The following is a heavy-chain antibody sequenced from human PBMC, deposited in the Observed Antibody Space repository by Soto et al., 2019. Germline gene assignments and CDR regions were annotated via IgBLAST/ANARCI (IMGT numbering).Heavy chain of an antibody. V-gene: IGHV6-1*01. CDR2: TYYRSKWYN. D-gene: IGHD6-6*01. CDR3: ARDIEDWGSIAARLGQNRDYYYGMDV. J-gene: IGHJ6*02. CDR1: GDSVSSNSAA. Sequence: QTLSLTCAISGDSVSSNSAAWNWIRQSPSRGLEWLGRTYYRSKWYNDYAVSVKSRITINPDTSKNQFSLQLNSVTPEDTAVYYCARDIEDWGSIAARLGQNRDYYYGMDVWGQGTTVTVSS.